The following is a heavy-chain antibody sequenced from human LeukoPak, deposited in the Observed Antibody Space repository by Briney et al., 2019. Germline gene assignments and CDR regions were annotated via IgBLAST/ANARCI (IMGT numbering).Heavy chain of an antibody. Sequence: PGGSLRLSCAASGFTFSSYWMHWVRQAPGKGLVWVSSISSSSSYIYYADSVKGRFTISRDNAKNSLYLQMNSLRAEDTAVYYCARGDYYDFWSGYFENYYYYGMDVWGQGTTVTVSS. V-gene: IGHV3-21*01. CDR2: ISSSSSYI. J-gene: IGHJ6*02. CDR1: GFTFSSYW. CDR3: ARGDYYDFWSGYFENYYYYGMDV. D-gene: IGHD3-3*01.